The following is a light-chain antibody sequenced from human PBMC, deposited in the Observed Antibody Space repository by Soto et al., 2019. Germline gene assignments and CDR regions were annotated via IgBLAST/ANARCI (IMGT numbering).Light chain of an antibody. CDR2: GAS. CDR1: QSVTSTY. V-gene: IGKV3-20*01. CDR3: QQCGSSPST. J-gene: IGKJ5*01. Sequence: EIVLTQSPGTLSLSPGERATLSCRASQSVTSTYLAWYQQKPGQAPRLLIYGASSRATGIPDRFSGSGPGTDFTLTISRLEPEDFAVYYCQQCGSSPSTFGQGTRLEIK.